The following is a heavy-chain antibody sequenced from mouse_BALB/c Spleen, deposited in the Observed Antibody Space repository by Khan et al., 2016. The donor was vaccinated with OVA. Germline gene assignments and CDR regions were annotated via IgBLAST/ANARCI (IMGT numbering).Heavy chain of an antibody. CDR2: LSYSGST. V-gene: IGHV3-2*02. Sequence: EVQLQESGPGLVKPSQSLSLTCTVSGYSITSDYAWNWIRQFPGNKLACMGYLSYSGSTSYNPSLKSRTPITRDTSTNPFFLQLNSVTTEDRATYYCARSVMAEWGQGATLTVSS. CDR1: GYSITSDYA. J-gene: IGHJ2*01. D-gene: IGHD6-1*01. CDR3: ARSVMAE.